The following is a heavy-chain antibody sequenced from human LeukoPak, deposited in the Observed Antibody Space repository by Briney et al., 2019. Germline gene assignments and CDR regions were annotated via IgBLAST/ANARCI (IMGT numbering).Heavy chain of an antibody. D-gene: IGHD6-13*01. J-gene: IGHJ6*03. CDR1: GFTFNSYA. CDR3: AKDSQYSSSWYRYYYYYMDV. Sequence: GGSLRLSCAASGFTFNSYAMQWVRQAPGEGLEYVSGISSDGDVTYYANSVKERFIISRDSSRNMLYLQMGSLRAEDTAVYYCAKDSQYSSSWYRYYYYYMDVWGKGTTVTVPS. V-gene: IGHV3-64*01. CDR2: ISSDGDVT.